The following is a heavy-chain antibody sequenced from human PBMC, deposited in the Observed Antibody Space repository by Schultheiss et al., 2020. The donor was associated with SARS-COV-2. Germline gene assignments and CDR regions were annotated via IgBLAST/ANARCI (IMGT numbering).Heavy chain of an antibody. Sequence: GESLKISCKASGYTFTSYDINWVRQATGQGLEWMGWMNPNSGNTGYAQKFQGRVTMTRNTSISTAYMELSSLRSEDTAVYYCARGGLARRAYYYYGMDVWGQGTTVTVSS. CDR3: ARGGLARRAYYYYGMDV. CDR2: MNPNSGNT. D-gene: IGHD6-6*01. J-gene: IGHJ6*02. V-gene: IGHV1-8*01. CDR1: GYTFTSYD.